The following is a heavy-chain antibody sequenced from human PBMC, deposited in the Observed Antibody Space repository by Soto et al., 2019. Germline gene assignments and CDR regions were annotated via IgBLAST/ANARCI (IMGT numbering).Heavy chain of an antibody. CDR2: ITTSSGTI. V-gene: IGHV3-48*01. CDR1: GFSFSPYS. CDR3: VRAECTSCYGFHH. Sequence: GGSLRLSCATSGFSFSPYSMNWVRQAPGKGLEWVSYITTSSGTIYYADSVEGRFTISRDNAKNSVYLQMNSLRAEDTAVYYCVRAECTSCYGFHHWGQGTLVTVSS. D-gene: IGHD2-2*01. J-gene: IGHJ1*01.